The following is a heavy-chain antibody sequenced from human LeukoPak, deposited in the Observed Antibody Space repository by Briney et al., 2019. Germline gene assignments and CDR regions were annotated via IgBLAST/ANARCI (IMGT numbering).Heavy chain of an antibody. J-gene: IGHJ4*02. CDR3: ARQLAVAGTYDY. CDR1: GYSFTNYW. D-gene: IGHD6-19*01. CDR2: IYPGGSDT. V-gene: IGHV5-51*01. Sequence: GESLKISCKGSGYSFTNYWIGWVRQMPGKGLEWMGIIYPGGSDTRHSPSFQGQVTISADKSINIAYLQWSSLKASDTAMYYCARQLAVAGTYDYWGQGTLVTVSS.